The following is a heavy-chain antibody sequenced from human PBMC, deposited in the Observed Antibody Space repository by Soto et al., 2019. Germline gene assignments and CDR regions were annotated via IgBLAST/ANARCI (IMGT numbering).Heavy chain of an antibody. J-gene: IGHJ4*02. CDR3: TRGRYCSSTSCYTCYY. CDR1: GYTFTSYD. Sequence: QVQLVQSGAEVKKPGASVKVSCKASGYTFTSYDINWVRQATGQGLGWMGWMNPNSGNTGYAQKFQGRVTMTRNTSISTAYMELSSLRSEDTAVYYCTRGRYCSSTSCYTCYYWGQGTLVTVSS. D-gene: IGHD2-2*02. V-gene: IGHV1-8*01. CDR2: MNPNSGNT.